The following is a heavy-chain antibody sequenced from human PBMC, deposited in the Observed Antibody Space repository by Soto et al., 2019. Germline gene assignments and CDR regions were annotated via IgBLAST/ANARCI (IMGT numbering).Heavy chain of an antibody. CDR3: AKAAGLSITARLQVY. J-gene: IGHJ4*02. CDR2: IGGSGDTT. V-gene: IGHV3-23*01. CDR1: GFTFSNYA. Sequence: GGSRRLSCAASGFTFSNYAMNWVRQAPGKGLEWVSGIGGSGDTTYYADSVRGRFTISRDNSKNTLYLQMNSLRAEDTAVYYCAKAAGLSITARLQVYWGQGTLVTVSS. D-gene: IGHD6-6*01.